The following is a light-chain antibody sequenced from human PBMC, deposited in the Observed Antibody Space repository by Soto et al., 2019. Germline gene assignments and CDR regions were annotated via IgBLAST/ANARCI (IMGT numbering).Light chain of an antibody. CDR3: QQCYMGWT. V-gene: IGKV1-5*01. Sequence: DIQMTQSPSTLSASVGDRVTITCRASQSIGRFLAWYQHQPGKAPKLLIYDASTLESGVPSRFSGTGSGTEFTFSITSLQPEDFGTYYCQQCYMGWTFGQGTKVELK. CDR1: QSIGRF. CDR2: DAS. J-gene: IGKJ1*01.